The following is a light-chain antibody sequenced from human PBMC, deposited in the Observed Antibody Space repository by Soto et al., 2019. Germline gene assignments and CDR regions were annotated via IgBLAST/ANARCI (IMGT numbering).Light chain of an antibody. CDR1: QSVSSN. CDR2: GAS. Sequence: EIVMTQSPATLSVSPGERATLSCRASQSVSSNLAWYQQKPGQAPRLLIYGASTRATGIPARFSGSGSGTEFTLTISSLQSEDFAVCYCQQYNNWPYTFGQGPKLEIK. CDR3: QQYNNWPYT. J-gene: IGKJ2*01. V-gene: IGKV3-15*01.